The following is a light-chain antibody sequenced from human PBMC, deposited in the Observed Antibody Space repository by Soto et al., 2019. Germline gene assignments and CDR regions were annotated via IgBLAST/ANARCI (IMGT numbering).Light chain of an antibody. V-gene: IGKV3-11*01. Sequence: EIVLTQSPATLSLSPGERATVSCRASQSVSNNLGWYQQKPGQAPRLLIYDASNRATGIPARFSGSGSGTDSTLPISSQQPQDFEFYYCQQGGTFGQGTRLEIK. CDR3: QQGGT. CDR2: DAS. CDR1: QSVSNN. J-gene: IGKJ5*01.